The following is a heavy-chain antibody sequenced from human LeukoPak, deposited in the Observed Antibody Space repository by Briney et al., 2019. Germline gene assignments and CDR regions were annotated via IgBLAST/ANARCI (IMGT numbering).Heavy chain of an antibody. J-gene: IGHJ5*02. D-gene: IGHD1-14*01. CDR3: AREGTKAGKEPSYNWFDP. CDR1: GGSISSGGYY. CDR2: IYYSGST. Sequence: PSQTLSLTCTVSGGSISSGGYYWSWIRQHPGKGLEWIGYIYYSGSTNYNPSLKSRVTMSVDTSKNQFSLKLSSVTAADTAVYYCAREGTKAGKEPSYNWFDPWGQGTLVTVSS. V-gene: IGHV4-31*03.